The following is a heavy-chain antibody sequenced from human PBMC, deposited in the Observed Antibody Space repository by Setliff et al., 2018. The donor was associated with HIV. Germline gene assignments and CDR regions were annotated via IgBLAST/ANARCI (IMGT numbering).Heavy chain of an antibody. J-gene: IGHJ4*02. Sequence: LSLTCTVSGGSASNSRYYWAWIRQPPGKGLEWIASMHYAGTTEYNPSLKSRLTMSLDTSGNHFSLNLKSVTAADTAVYFCARMNYGSGLASYFDYWGQGTLVTVSS. CDR2: MHYAGTT. CDR3: ARMNYGSGLASYFDY. D-gene: IGHD3-10*01. V-gene: IGHV4-39*07. CDR1: GGSASNSRYY.